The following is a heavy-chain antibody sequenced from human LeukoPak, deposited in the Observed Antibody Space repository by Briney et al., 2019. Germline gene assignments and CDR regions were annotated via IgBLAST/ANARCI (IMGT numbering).Heavy chain of an antibody. CDR1: GFTFRNYW. J-gene: IGHJ4*02. Sequence: PGGSVRLSCAASGFTFRNYWMSWVRQAPGKGLEWVANIKQDGNEKYYVDSVKGRFTISRDNAKNSLYLQMNSLRAEDTAVYYCVVWTGSWGQGTLVTVSS. CDR2: IKQDGNEK. V-gene: IGHV3-7*05. CDR3: VVWTGS. D-gene: IGHD3/OR15-3a*01.